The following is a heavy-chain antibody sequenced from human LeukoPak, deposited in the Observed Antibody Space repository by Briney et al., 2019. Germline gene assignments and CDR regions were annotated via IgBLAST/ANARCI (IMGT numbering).Heavy chain of an antibody. J-gene: IGHJ4*02. D-gene: IGHD1-26*01. CDR2: IRSKANSYAT. Sequence: GGSLKXXCXXSXXXXXGSAXHWVRQASGKGLEWVGRIRSKANSYATAYAASVKGRFTISRDDSKNTAYLQMNSLKTEDTAVYYCTSGYSGSYYRDYWGQGTLVTVSS. CDR1: XXXXXGSA. V-gene: IGHV3-73*01. CDR3: TSGYSGSYYRDY.